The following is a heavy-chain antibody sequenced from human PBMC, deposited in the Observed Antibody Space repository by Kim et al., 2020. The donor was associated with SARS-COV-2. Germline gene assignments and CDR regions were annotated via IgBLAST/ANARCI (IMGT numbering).Heavy chain of an antibody. Sequence: ANSGTGRFTISRDNSKNTLYLQRTSRRAEDTAVYYCARANQQLVPDYFDYWGQGTLVTVSS. J-gene: IGHJ4*02. D-gene: IGHD6-13*01. CDR3: ARANQQLVPDYFDY. V-gene: IGHV3-30*01.